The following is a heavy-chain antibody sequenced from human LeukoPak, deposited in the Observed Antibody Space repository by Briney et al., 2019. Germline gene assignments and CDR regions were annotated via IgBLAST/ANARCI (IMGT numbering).Heavy chain of an antibody. Sequence: PGGSLRLSCAASGFTFSSYAMSWVRQAPGKGLEWVSAISGSGGSTYYADSVKGRFTISRDYSKNTLYLPRNSLRAEDTAVYYCANKYQLGGEFDYWGQGTLVTVSS. V-gene: IGHV3-23*01. D-gene: IGHD2-2*01. CDR2: ISGSGGST. J-gene: IGHJ4*02. CDR3: ANKYQLGGEFDY. CDR1: GFTFSSYA.